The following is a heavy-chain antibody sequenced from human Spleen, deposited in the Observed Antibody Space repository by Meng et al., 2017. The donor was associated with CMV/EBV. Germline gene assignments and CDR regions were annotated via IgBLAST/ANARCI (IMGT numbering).Heavy chain of an antibody. D-gene: IGHD5-12*01. CDR3: ARDFRVRYSGYLGHFDY. V-gene: IGHV3-30*04. Sequence: GGSLRLSCVASGFTFSNYAIHWVRQAPGRGLEWVAIIPFDGSNRYYIDSVKGRFTLARDNSRVSLQMDSLRVEDTAVYYCARDFRVRYSGYLGHFDYWGQGTLVTVSS. CDR2: IPFDGSNR. J-gene: IGHJ4*02. CDR1: GFTFSNYA.